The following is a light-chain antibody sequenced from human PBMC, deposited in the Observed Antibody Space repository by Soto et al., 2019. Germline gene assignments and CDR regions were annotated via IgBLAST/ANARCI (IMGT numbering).Light chain of an antibody. CDR3: QVWDIMTDNYV. Sequence: SYELTQPPSVSVAPEKTATITCGGNNIGNKRVHWYRQKPGQAPVLLISYDSDRPSGIPERFSGSNSENPATLTISRVEAGDEADYYCQVWDIMTDNYVFGSGTKLTVL. J-gene: IGLJ1*01. CDR2: YDS. CDR1: NIGNKR. V-gene: IGLV3-21*04.